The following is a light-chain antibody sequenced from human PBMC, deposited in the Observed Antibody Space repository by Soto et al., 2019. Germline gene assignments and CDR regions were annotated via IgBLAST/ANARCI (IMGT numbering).Light chain of an antibody. CDR2: GAS. J-gene: IGKJ1*01. V-gene: IGKV3-20*01. CDR1: QTVRNNY. CDR3: QQYGSSPTT. Sequence: EIVLTQSPATLSLSPGERATLSCRASQTVRNNYLAWYQQKPGQAPRLLIYGASNRATGIPDRFSGSGSGTDFTLTISRLEPEDFAVYYCQQYGSSPTTFGQGTKVDIK.